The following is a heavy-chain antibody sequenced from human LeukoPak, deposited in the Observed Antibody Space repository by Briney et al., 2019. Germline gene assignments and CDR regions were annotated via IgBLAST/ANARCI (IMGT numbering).Heavy chain of an antibody. V-gene: IGHV1-18*01. CDR1: GYTFTSYG. CDR2: ISAYNGNT. J-gene: IGHJ4*02. CDR3: ARVFGYSSGWHHFDF. D-gene: IGHD6-19*01. Sequence: ASVKVSCKASGYTFTSYGISWVRQAPGQGLGYMGWISAYNGNTNYAQKVEGRVTMTTDTSTSTAYMELRSLRSDGTAVYYCARVFGYSSGWHHFDFWGQGTLVTVSS.